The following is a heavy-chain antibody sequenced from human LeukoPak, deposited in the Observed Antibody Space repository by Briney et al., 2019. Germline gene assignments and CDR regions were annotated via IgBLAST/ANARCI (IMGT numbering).Heavy chain of an antibody. D-gene: IGHD2-8*01. CDR3: ARESGRYGYCTNGVCSYYYYYMDV. V-gene: IGHV1-69*13. J-gene: IGHJ6*03. CDR1: GYTFTGYY. CDR2: IIPIFGTA. Sequence: GASVKVSCKASGYTFTGYYMYWVRQAPGQGLEWMGGIIPIFGTANYAQKFQGRVTITADESTSTAYMELSSLRSEDTAVYYCARESGRYGYCTNGVCSYYYYYMDVWGKGTTVTVSS.